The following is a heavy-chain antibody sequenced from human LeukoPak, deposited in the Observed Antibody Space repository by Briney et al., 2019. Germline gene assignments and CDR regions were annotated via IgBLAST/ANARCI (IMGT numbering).Heavy chain of an antibody. CDR1: GGSFSGYY. J-gene: IGHJ4*02. CDR2: INHSGST. CDR3: ARGSRSSTSCYLNY. Sequence: SETLSLTCAVYGGSFSGYYWSWIRQPPGKGLEWIGEINHSGSTNYNPSLKSRVTISVDTSKNQLSLKLSSVTAADPAVYYCARGSRSSTSCYLNYWGQGTLVTVSS. D-gene: IGHD2-2*01. V-gene: IGHV4-34*01.